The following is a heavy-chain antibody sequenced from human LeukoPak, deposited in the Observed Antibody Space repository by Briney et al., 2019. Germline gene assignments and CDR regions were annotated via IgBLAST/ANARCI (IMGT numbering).Heavy chain of an antibody. CDR2: IYSGGPT. CDR3: ARRGDGGRAFDI. D-gene: IGHD2-21*02. CDR1: GFTVSSKY. Sequence: GGSLRLSCAASGFTVSSKYMTWVRQAPGKGLEWVSVIYSGGPTYYADSVKGRVTISRDNSENTVYLQMYSLRVEDTAMYYCARRGDGGRAFDIWGQGTMVTVSS. J-gene: IGHJ3*02. V-gene: IGHV3-66*01.